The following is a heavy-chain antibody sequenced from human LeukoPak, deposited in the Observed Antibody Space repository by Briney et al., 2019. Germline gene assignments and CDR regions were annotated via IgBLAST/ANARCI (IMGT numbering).Heavy chain of an antibody. J-gene: IGHJ3*02. CDR3: ARGMDMIRGDSDAFEI. V-gene: IGHV4-31*03. CDR2: IYYSGST. Sequence: SETLSLTCTVSGGSISSGGYYWSWIRQHPGKGLEWIGYIYYSGSTYYNPSPKSRVTISVDTSKNQFSLKLSSVTAADTAVYYCARGMDMIRGDSDAFEIWGQGTRVTVSS. D-gene: IGHD3-10*01. CDR1: GGSISSGGYY.